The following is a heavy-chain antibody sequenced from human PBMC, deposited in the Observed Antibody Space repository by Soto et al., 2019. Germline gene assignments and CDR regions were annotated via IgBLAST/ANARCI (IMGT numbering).Heavy chain of an antibody. J-gene: IGHJ4*02. D-gene: IGHD2-2*01. CDR3: ANLGIGDQLHSPWGPYFDY. Sequence: QVQLVESGGGVVQPGRSLRLSCAASGFTFSSYGMHWVRQAPGKGLEWVAVISYDGSNKYYADSVKGRFTISRDNSKNTLYLQMNSLRAEDTAVYYCANLGIGDQLHSPWGPYFDYWGQGTLVTVSS. CDR1: GFTFSSYG. V-gene: IGHV3-30*18. CDR2: ISYDGSNK.